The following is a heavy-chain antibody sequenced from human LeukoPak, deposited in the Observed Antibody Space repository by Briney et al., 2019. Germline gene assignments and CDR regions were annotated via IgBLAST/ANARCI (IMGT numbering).Heavy chain of an antibody. CDR2: IYYSGST. V-gene: IGHV4-30-4*01. CDR3: ARGSYYYDSL. Sequence: KPSQTLSLTCTVSGGSISSGDYYWSWICQPPGKGLEWIGYIYYSGSTYYNPSLKGRVTISVDTSKNQFSLKLSSVTAADTAVYYCARGSYYYDSLWGQGTLVTVSS. J-gene: IGHJ4*02. D-gene: IGHD3-22*01. CDR1: GGSISSGDYY.